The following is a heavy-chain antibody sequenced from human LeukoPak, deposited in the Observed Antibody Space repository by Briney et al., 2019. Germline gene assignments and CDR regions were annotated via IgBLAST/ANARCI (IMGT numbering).Heavy chain of an antibody. Sequence: GGSLRLSCAASGFTFSTYWMSWVRQAPGKGLEWVADIKQDESEKYYVDSVKGRFTISRDNAKNSLYLQMNSLRAEDTAVYYCARDHSGSSYGWRYWGQGTLVTVSS. CDR2: IKQDESEK. V-gene: IGHV3-7*01. CDR3: ARDHSGSSYGWRY. D-gene: IGHD1-26*01. CDR1: GFTFSTYW. J-gene: IGHJ4*02.